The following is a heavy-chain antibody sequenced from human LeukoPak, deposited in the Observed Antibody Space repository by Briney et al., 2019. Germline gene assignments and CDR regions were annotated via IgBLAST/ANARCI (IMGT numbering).Heavy chain of an antibody. V-gene: IGHV1-2*02. Sequence: ASVKVSCKASGYTFTAYYIHWVRQAPGQGLEWMGWINANSGGTDCAQKFQGRVTMTRDTSLTTAYMELGRLKSDDTAVYYCARDCGYDSQRMNYFDYWGQGTLVTVSS. CDR2: INANSGGT. J-gene: IGHJ4*02. CDR1: GYTFTAYY. D-gene: IGHD5-12*01. CDR3: ARDCGYDSQRMNYFDY.